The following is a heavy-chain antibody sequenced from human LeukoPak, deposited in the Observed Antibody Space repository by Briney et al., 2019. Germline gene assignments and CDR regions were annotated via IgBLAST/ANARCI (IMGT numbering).Heavy chain of an antibody. CDR1: GFTFSSYG. J-gene: IGHJ6*03. Sequence: GGTLRLSCAASGFTFSSYGMSWVRQAPGKGLEWVSAISGSGGRTFYADSVQGRFTISRDNYKNTLNLQMNSLRAEDTAVYYCASLPSGYSYGRDYYYYMDVWGKGTTVTVSS. CDR2: ISGSGGRT. V-gene: IGHV3-23*01. CDR3: ASLPSGYSYGRDYYYYMDV. D-gene: IGHD5-18*01.